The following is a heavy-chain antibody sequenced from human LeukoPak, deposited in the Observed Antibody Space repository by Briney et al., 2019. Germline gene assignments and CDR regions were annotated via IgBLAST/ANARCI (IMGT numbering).Heavy chain of an antibody. J-gene: IGHJ5*02. CDR3: ARAGEDVVLGPAPVGGSPYNWFDP. Sequence: GGSLRLSCAASGFTFSHYAMHWIRQAPGKGLEWVAVISYHGIDKYYADSVKGRFTISRDNSKNALYLQMNSLRPEDTAVYYCARAGEDVVLGPAPVGGSPYNWFDPWGQGTLVTVSS. D-gene: IGHD2-2*01. CDR1: GFTFSHYA. V-gene: IGHV3-30-3*01. CDR2: ISYHGIDK.